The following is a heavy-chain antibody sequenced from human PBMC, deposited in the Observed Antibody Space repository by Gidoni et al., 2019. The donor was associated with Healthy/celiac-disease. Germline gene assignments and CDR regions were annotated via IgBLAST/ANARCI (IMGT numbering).Heavy chain of an antibody. CDR1: SSYA. CDR3: ARDRPTYYDFWSGPRAFDY. D-gene: IGHD3-3*01. Sequence: SSYAMHWVRQAPGKGLEWVAVISYDGSNKYYADSVKGRFTISRDNSKNTLYLQMNSLRAEDTAVYYCARDRPTYYDFWSGPRAFDYWGQGTLVTVSS. J-gene: IGHJ4*02. CDR2: ISYDGSNK. V-gene: IGHV3-30-3*01.